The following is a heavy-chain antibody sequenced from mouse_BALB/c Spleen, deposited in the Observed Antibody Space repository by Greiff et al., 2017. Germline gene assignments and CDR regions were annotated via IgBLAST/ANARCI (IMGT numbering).Heavy chain of an antibody. D-gene: IGHD1-2*01. Sequence: VQLKESGPELVKPGASVKISCKASGYTFTDYNMHWVKKSHGKSLEWIGYIYPYNGGTGYNQKFKSKATLTVDNSSSTADMVLRSLTSEDSAVYYCAREAAQGWFAYWGQGTLVTVSA. CDR3: AREAAQGWFAY. CDR2: IYPYNGGT. J-gene: IGHJ3*01. V-gene: IGHV1S29*02. CDR1: GYTFTDYN.